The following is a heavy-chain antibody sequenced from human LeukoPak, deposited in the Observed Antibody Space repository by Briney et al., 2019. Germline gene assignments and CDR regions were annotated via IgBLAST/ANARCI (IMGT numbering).Heavy chain of an antibody. Sequence: GGSLRLSCAASGFTFSNAWMSWVRQAPGKGLEWVGRIKSKTDGGTTDYAPPVKGRFTISRDDSKNTLYLQMNSLKTEDTAVYYCTTASAGILTGYYRDPTMDAFDIWGQGTMVTVSS. D-gene: IGHD3-9*01. CDR2: IKSKTDGGTT. J-gene: IGHJ3*02. CDR3: TTASAGILTGYYRDPTMDAFDI. V-gene: IGHV3-15*01. CDR1: GFTFSNAW.